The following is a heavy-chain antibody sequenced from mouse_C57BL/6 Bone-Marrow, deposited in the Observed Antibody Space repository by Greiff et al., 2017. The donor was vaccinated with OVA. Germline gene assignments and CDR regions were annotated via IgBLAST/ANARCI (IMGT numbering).Heavy chain of an antibody. CDR2: IGPGSGST. Sequence: QVQLQQSGAELVKPGASVKISCKASGYTFTDYYINWVKQRPGQGLEWIGKIGPGSGSTYYNEKFKGKATLTADKSSSTAYMQLSSLTSEDSAVDFCARSRYYGSSFAMDYWGQGTSVTVSS. V-gene: IGHV1-77*01. D-gene: IGHD1-1*01. CDR1: GYTFTDYY. CDR3: ARSRYYGSSFAMDY. J-gene: IGHJ4*01.